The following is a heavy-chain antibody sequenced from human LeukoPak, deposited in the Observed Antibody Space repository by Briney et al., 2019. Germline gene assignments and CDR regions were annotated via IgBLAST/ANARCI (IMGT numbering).Heavy chain of an antibody. Sequence: PSETLSLTCAVLRGSISSYYWSWIRQPPGKGLEWIGYIYNSETTNYNPSLKSRVTISVDTSKNHLSLNLTSVTAADTAVYYCSRENGAFSPFGYWGQGTLVTVPS. J-gene: IGHJ4*02. CDR1: RGSISSYY. CDR3: SRENGAFSPFGY. V-gene: IGHV4-59*12. D-gene: IGHD2-8*01. CDR2: IYNSETT.